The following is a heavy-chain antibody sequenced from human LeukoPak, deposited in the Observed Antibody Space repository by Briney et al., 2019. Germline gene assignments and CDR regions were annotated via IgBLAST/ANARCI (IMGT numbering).Heavy chain of an antibody. CDR2: ISSSSTI. Sequence: GGSLRLSCAASGFTFSSDSMNWVRQAPGKGLEWVSYISSSSTIYYADSVKGRFTISRDNAKKSLYLQVNSLRAEDTAVYYCARGGDNGYYYYYYMDVWGKGTTVTVSS. CDR1: GFTFSSDS. CDR3: ARGGDNGYYYYYYMDV. D-gene: IGHD4-23*01. J-gene: IGHJ6*03. V-gene: IGHV3-48*01.